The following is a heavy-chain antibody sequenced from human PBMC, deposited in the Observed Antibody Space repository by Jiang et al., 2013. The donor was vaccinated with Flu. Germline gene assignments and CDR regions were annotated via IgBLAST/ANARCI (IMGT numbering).Heavy chain of an antibody. V-gene: IGHV4-59*01. D-gene: IGHD4-23*01. CDR3: ARGFYGGPFDV. CDR1: GASISSYS. CDR2: IHSSASN. Sequence: GPGLVKPWETLSLTCTVSGASISSYSWAWLRQSPDKGLECIANIHSSASNDYNPSLKSRVTISVDTSNNQFSLTLGSVTAADTAVYYCARGFYGGPFDVWGQGTMVTVSS. J-gene: IGHJ3*01.